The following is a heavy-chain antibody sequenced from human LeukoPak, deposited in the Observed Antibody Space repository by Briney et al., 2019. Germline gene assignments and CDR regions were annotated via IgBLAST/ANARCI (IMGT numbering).Heavy chain of an antibody. J-gene: IGHJ3*02. CDR2: IYSSGST. CDR3: ARADYGGNSAAFNT. D-gene: IGHD4-23*01. Sequence: SETLSLTCTVSGGSISNYYWNWIRQPPGKGLEWIGCIYSSGSTYFNPSLTSRVTISVDTSKTQFSLNLTSVTAADTAVYYCARADYGGNSAAFNTWGQGTMVTVSS. CDR1: GGSISNYY. V-gene: IGHV4-59*01.